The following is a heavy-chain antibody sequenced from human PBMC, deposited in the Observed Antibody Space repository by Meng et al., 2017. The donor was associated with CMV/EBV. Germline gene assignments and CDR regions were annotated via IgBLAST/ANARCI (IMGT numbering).Heavy chain of an antibody. D-gene: IGHD3-3*01. CDR3: ARDTVFGVVGYNWFDP. J-gene: IGHJ5*02. CDR2: IYYSGST. Sequence: ESLKISCAVYGGSFSGYYWGWIRQPPGKGLEWIGSIYYSGSTYYNPSLKSRVTISVDTSKNQFSLKLSSVTAADTAVYYCARDTVFGVVGYNWFDPWGQGTLVTVSS. CDR1: GGSFSGYY. V-gene: IGHV4-34*01.